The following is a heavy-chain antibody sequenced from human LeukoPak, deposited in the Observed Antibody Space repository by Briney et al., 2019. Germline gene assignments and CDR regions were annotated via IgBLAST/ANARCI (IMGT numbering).Heavy chain of an antibody. D-gene: IGHD6-19*01. V-gene: IGHV1-69*13. CDR2: IIPVFGTT. CDR1: GGDFSNYG. CDR3: ARGQVRQWLAVPFDD. Sequence: ASVNVSCKASGGDFSNYGISWVRQAPGQGLEWMGGIIPVFGTTKYAQKFQGRVTITADESTSTAYMEVSSLRFEDTAVYYCARGQVRQWLAVPFDDWGQGTLVTVSS. J-gene: IGHJ4*02.